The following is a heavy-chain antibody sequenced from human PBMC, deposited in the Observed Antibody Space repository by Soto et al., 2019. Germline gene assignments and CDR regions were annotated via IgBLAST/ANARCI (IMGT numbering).Heavy chain of an antibody. CDR3: ASAYSSSWYGLGRVDWFDP. D-gene: IGHD6-13*01. CDR2: IYYSGST. Sequence: QVQLQESGPGLVKPSQTLSVTCTVSGGSISSGDDYWSWIRQPPGKGLEWIGYIYYSGSTYYKSSLKSRVTISVDTSKNQFSLKLSSVTAADTAVYYCASAYSSSWYGLGRVDWFDPWGQGTLVTVSS. V-gene: IGHV4-30-4*01. J-gene: IGHJ5*02. CDR1: GGSISSGDDY.